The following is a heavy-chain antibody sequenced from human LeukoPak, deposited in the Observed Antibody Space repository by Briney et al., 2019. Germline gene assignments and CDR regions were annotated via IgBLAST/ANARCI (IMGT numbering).Heavy chain of an antibody. D-gene: IGHD1-1*01. J-gene: IGHJ4*02. CDR3: ARVGTTGLD. V-gene: IGHV3-74*01. Sequence: PGGSLRLSCAASGFTFSSYWMHWVRQAPGKGLVWVSRINSDATTTSYADSVKGRFTVSRDNAKNTLYLQMNSLRAEDTAMYYCARVGTTGLDWGQGTLVTVSS. CDR2: INSDATTT. CDR1: GFTFSSYW.